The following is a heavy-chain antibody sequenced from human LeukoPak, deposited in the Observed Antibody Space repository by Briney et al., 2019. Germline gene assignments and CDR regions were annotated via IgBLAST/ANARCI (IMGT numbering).Heavy chain of an antibody. Sequence: GASVKVSCKASGYTFTAYYMQWVRQAPGQGLEWMGCINPFTRYTNYAQTFQGRVTMTTDTSISTAYMEMSRLRSDDTAVYYCASWAGGLWGVPLYDYWGQGSLVTVSS. J-gene: IGHJ4*02. CDR1: GYTFTAYY. V-gene: IGHV1-2*02. CDR3: ASWAGGLWGVPLYDY. CDR2: INPFTRYT. D-gene: IGHD3-10*01.